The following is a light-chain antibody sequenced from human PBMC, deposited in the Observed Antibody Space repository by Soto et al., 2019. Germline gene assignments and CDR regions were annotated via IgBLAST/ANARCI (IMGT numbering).Light chain of an antibody. Sequence: IQMTQYPPSLSATVGDRVTISCRASQSISSYLNWYQQKPGKAPKLLIYATSSLQSGVPSRFSGSGSGTDFTLTISSLQPEDFATYYCQQNYPTLPIAFGHGRLLEV. CDR2: ATS. CDR3: QQNYPTLPIA. V-gene: IGKV1-39*01. J-gene: IGKJ5*01. CDR1: QSISSY.